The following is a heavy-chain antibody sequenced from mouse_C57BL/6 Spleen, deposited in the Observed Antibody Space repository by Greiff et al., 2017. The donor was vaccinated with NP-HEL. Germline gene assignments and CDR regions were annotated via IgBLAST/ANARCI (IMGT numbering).Heavy chain of an antibody. CDR1: GFTFTDYY. D-gene: IGHD1-1*01. CDR3: ARDYGSSYNYAMDY. CDR2: IRNKANGYTT. V-gene: IGHV7-3*01. Sequence: EVHLVESGGGLVQPGGSLSLSCAASGFTFTDYYMSWVRQPPGKALEWLGFIRNKANGYTTEYSASVKGRFTISRDNSQSILYLQRNALRAEDSATYYCARDYGSSYNYAMDYWGQGTSVTVSS. J-gene: IGHJ4*01.